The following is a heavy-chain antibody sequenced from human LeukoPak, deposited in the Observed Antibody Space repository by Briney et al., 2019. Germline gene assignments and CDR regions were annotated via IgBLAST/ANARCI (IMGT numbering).Heavy chain of an antibody. CDR1: GGSFSVYY. CDR3: ARGVLTIFGVVTKFDY. V-gene: IGHV4-34*01. D-gene: IGHD3-3*01. CDR2: INHSGST. J-gene: IGHJ4*02. Sequence: PSETLSLTCAVYGGSFSVYYWSWIRQPPGKGLEWIGEINHSGSTNYNPSLKSRVTISVDTSKNQFSLKLSSVTAADTAVYYCARGVLTIFGVVTKFDYWGQGTLVTVSS.